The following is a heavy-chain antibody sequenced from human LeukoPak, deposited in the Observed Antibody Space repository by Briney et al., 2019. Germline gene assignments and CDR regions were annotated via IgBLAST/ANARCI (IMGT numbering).Heavy chain of an antibody. V-gene: IGHV5-51*01. J-gene: IGHJ6*02. D-gene: IGHD2-15*01. CDR3: ARHFLAATSLYYGMDV. CDR2: IYPGDSDT. CDR1: GERFTTYG. Sequence: GPLQISSYASGERFTTYGSGWGRPMSGKNKEWMGIIYPGDSDTRYSPSFQGQVTISADKSISTAYLQWSSLKASDTAMYYCARHFLAATSLYYGMDVWGQGTTVTVSS.